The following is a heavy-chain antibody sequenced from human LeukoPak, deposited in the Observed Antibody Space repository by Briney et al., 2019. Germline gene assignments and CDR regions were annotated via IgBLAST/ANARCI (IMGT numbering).Heavy chain of an antibody. Sequence: ASVKVSCKASGYVFTGYYMHWVRQAPGQGLEWMGWINPNSGGTKYAQKFQGRVTMTRDTSISTAYMELSRLRSDDTAVYYCARSKVYPNDYWGQGTLVTVSS. V-gene: IGHV1-2*02. CDR2: INPNSGGT. J-gene: IGHJ4*02. D-gene: IGHD1-14*01. CDR1: GYVFTGYY. CDR3: ARSKVYPNDY.